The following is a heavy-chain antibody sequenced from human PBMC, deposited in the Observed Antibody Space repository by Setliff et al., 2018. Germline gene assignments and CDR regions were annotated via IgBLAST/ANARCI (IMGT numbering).Heavy chain of an antibody. CDR2: VTIYNGNT. V-gene: IGHV1-18*01. J-gene: IGHJ4*02. CDR1: GYTFNNYG. CDR3: ARVESMVRGKNILRHFDY. Sequence: GASVKVSCKASGYTFNNYGVAWVRQAPGQGLDWMGWVTIYNGNTKYAQNLQGRLTLTTDRSTSTVYMELGRLTTDDTAIYYCARVESMVRGKNILRHFDYWGQGTQVTVSS. D-gene: IGHD3-10*01.